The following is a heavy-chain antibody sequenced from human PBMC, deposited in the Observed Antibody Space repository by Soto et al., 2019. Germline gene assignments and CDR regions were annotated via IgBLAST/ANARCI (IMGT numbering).Heavy chain of an antibody. J-gene: IGHJ4*02. D-gene: IGHD3-10*01. CDR1: GYTFTSYD. Sequence: ASVKVSCKASGYTFTSYDINWVRQATGQGLEWMGWMNPNSGNTGYAQKFQGRVTMTRNTSISTAYMELSSLRSEDTAVYYCARGLWLGELLRYYFDYWGQGALVTVS. CDR3: ARGLWLGELLRYYFDY. V-gene: IGHV1-8*01. CDR2: MNPNSGNT.